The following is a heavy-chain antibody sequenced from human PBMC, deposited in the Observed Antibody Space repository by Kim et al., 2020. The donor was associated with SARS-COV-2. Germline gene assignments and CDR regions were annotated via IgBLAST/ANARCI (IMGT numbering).Heavy chain of an antibody. CDR3: ARQMSGTYYGYFDF. CDR2: IYYTGST. J-gene: IGHJ4*02. D-gene: IGHD1-26*01. V-gene: IGHV4-39*01. CDR1: GASIGSSDYF. Sequence: SETLSLTCSVSGASIGSSDYFWGWVRQSPGKGLEWIGSIYYTGSTFYSPSLKSRVTMSVDRSKHQFSLQLKSVTAADAAVYYCARQMSGTYYGYFDFWGQGTQVNVSS.